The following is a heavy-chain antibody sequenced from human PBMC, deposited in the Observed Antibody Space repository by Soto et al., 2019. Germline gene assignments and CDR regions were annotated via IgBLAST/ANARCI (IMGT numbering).Heavy chain of an antibody. CDR1: GGSVSSSNW. D-gene: IGHD4-17*01. CDR2: IYHGGSI. Sequence: SETLSLTCTVSGGSVSSSNWWSWVRQPPGKGLEWIGEIYHGGSINYNPSLKSRVTISVDKSKNQFSLNLNSVTAADTAVYYCARPTVYYYGMDVWGQGTTVTVSS. V-gene: IGHV4-4*02. J-gene: IGHJ6*02. CDR3: ARPTVYYYGMDV.